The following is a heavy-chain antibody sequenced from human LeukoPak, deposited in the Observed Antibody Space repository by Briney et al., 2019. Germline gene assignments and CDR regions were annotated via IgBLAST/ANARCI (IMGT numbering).Heavy chain of an antibody. J-gene: IGHJ4*02. D-gene: IGHD2-2*02. V-gene: IGHV4-34*01. CDR1: GFTFSSYS. CDR2: INHSGST. CDR3: ARVVVVVPAAIEYFDY. Sequence: PGGSLRLSCAASGFTFSSYSMNWVRQPPGKGLEWIGEINHSGSTNYNPSLKSRVTISVDTSKNQFSLKLSSVTAADTAVYYCARVVVVVPAAIEYFDYWGQGTLVTVSS.